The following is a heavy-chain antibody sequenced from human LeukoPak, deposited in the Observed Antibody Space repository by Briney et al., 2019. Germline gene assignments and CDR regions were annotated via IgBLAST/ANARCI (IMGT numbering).Heavy chain of an antibody. CDR1: GGSLSPHF. CDR2: IFSSGST. V-gene: IGHV4-4*09. J-gene: IGHJ4*02. CDR3: ARRQIYFDY. Sequence: KPSKTLSLTCNVSGGSLSPHFWSWIRQPPGKGLEWIGYIFSSGSTNYNPSLKSRVTISVDTSKNQFSLKLSSVTAADTAVYYCARRQIYFDYWGQGTLVTVSS.